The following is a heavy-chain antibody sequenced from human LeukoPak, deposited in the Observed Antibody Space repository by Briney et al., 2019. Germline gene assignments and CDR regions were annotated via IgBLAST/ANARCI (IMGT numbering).Heavy chain of an antibody. CDR1: GFTFSSYS. D-gene: IGHD3-9*01. V-gene: IGHV3-48*01. Sequence: PGGSLRLSCAASGFTFSSYSMNWVRQAPGKGLEWVSYISSSSSTIYYADSVKGRFTISRDNAKNSLYLQMNSLRAEDTAVYYCARDQARYFDWSAQPVFDYWGQGTLVTVSS. CDR3: ARDQARYFDWSAQPVFDY. J-gene: IGHJ4*02. CDR2: ISSSSSTI.